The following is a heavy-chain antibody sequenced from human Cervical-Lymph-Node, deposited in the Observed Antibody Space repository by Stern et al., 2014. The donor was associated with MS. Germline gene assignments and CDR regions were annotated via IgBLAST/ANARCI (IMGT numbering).Heavy chain of an antibody. CDR1: GGSVSSDAYY. CDR2: IYHSGSS. Sequence: QLQLQESGPGLVKPSETLSLTCTVSGGSVSSDAYYWSWNRQSPGKGLEGIGYIYHSGSSSYNPSLKSRVTMSVDTSKNQFSLRLTSVTAADTAVYYCGKQVREWGRGTLVTVSS. J-gene: IGHJ4*02. CDR3: GKQVRE. V-gene: IGHV4-61*08.